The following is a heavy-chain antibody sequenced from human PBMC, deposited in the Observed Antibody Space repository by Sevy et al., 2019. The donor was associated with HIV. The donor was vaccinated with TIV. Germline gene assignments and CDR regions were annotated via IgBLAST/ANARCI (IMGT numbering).Heavy chain of an antibody. CDR1: GFTFGDYA. Sequence: GGSLRLSCTASGFTFGDYAMSWFRQAPGKGLEWVGFIRGKAYGGTTEYAASVKGRFTISRDNVKSIAYLQMNSLKTEDTAVYYCTRDQNWNGGLFDYWGQGTLVTVSS. V-gene: IGHV3-49*03. CDR3: TRDQNWNGGLFDY. D-gene: IGHD1-1*01. J-gene: IGHJ4*02. CDR2: IRGKAYGGTT.